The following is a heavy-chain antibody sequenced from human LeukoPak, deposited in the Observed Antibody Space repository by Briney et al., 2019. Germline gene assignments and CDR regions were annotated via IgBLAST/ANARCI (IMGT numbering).Heavy chain of an antibody. Sequence: GGSLRLSCAASGFTFSSYAMSWVRQAPGKGLEWVSGLSGSGGSIYYADSVKGRFTISRDNAKDSLYLQMNSLRAEDTAVYYCARFRYDSPLGYWGQGTLVTVSS. V-gene: IGHV3-23*01. J-gene: IGHJ4*02. D-gene: IGHD3-22*01. CDR1: GFTFSSYA. CDR3: ARFRYDSPLGY. CDR2: LSGSGGSI.